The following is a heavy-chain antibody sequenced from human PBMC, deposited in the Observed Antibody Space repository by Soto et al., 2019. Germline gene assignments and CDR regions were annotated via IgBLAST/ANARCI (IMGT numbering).Heavy chain of an antibody. CDR1: GFTFSSYA. J-gene: IGHJ6*02. CDR3: AKDRVAVAGEGGYYYYGMDV. V-gene: IGHV3-23*01. D-gene: IGHD6-19*01. Sequence: GESLKISCAASGFTFSSYAMSWVRQAPGKGLEWVSAISGSGGSTYYADSVKGRFTISRDNSKNTLYLQMNSLRAEDTAVYYCAKDRVAVAGEGGYYYYGMDVWDQGTTVTVSS. CDR2: ISGSGGST.